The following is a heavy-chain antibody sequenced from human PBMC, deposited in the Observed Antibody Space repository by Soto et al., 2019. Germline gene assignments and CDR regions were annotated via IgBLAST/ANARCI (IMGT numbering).Heavy chain of an antibody. Sequence: GGSLRLSCVASGFNFANTWMHWVRQPPGKGLEWVGRIKSKVDDGTVEYAAPGKGRLTISRDDSKNTMFLEMSGLRTEDTGVYYCLTWDSSAHLTFTWAWGQGTLVTVSS. CDR1: GFNFANTW. J-gene: IGHJ5*02. CDR3: LTWDSSAHLTFTWA. CDR2: IKSKVDDGTV. D-gene: IGHD6-6*01. V-gene: IGHV3-15*07.